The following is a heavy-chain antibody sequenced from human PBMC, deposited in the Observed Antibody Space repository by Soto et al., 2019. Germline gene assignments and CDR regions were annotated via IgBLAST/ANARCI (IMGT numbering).Heavy chain of an antibody. Sequence: GSLRLSCAASGFTFSSYAMHWVRQAPGKGLEWVSYISNSSSYKNYADSVKGRFTISRDNAKNSLYLQIHSLRVEDTAVYYCARDDNPDYWGQGTLVTVSS. CDR3: ARDDNPDY. V-gene: IGHV3-21*05. CDR2: ISNSSSYK. CDR1: GFTFSSYA. J-gene: IGHJ4*02. D-gene: IGHD1-20*01.